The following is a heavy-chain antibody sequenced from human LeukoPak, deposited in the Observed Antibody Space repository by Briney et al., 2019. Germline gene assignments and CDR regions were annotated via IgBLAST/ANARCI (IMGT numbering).Heavy chain of an antibody. CDR2: ISGTGSST. V-gene: IGHV3-23*01. CDR3: AKSPRLRFLEWFDY. D-gene: IGHD3-3*01. Sequence: GGSLRLSCAASGFTFSSYAMSWVRQAPGKGLEWVSGISGTGSSTDYADSVKGRFTISRDNSKNTLYLQMNSLRAEDTAVYYCAKSPRLRFLEWFDYWGQGTLVTVSS. CDR1: GFTFSSYA. J-gene: IGHJ5*01.